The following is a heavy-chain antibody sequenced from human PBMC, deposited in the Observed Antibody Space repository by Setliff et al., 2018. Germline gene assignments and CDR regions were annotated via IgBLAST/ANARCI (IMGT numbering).Heavy chain of an antibody. D-gene: IGHD6-25*01. Sequence: SDTLSLTCTVSGGSISSSRYYWGWIRQPPGKGLEWIGSIYYSGSTYYNPSLKSRVTISVDTSKNQFSLKLSSVTAADTAVYYCARVSGMGSPPYYYYYYGMDVWGQGTTVTVSS. CDR3: ARVSGMGSPPYYYYYYGMDV. J-gene: IGHJ6*02. CDR1: GGSISSSRYY. CDR2: IYYSGST. V-gene: IGHV4-39*07.